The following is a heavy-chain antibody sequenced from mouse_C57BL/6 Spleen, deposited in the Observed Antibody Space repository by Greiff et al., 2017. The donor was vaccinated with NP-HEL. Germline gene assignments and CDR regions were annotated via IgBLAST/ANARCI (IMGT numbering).Heavy chain of an antibody. CDR3: AREGTSDYFDY. Sequence: VQLPPPGAELVKPGGSVKLSCQASGYTFPSHWVHRVKQGPGQGPEGVGMIHPNSGSTNYNEKFKSKATLTVDKSSSTAYMQLSSLTSEDSAVYYCAREGTSDYFDYWGQGTTLTVSS. CDR2: IHPNSGST. V-gene: IGHV1-64*01. D-gene: IGHD3-3*01. CDR1: GYTFPSHW. J-gene: IGHJ2*01.